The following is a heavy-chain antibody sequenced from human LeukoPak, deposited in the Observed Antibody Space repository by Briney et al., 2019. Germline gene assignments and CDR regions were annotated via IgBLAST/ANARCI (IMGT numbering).Heavy chain of an antibody. CDR3: ARATPGGLHGYSFDY. V-gene: IGHV1-8*02. CDR1: GYTFKNYD. D-gene: IGHD5-24*01. Sequence: ASVKVSCKASGYTFKNYDINWARQATGQGLEWMGWMNPNSGNTGFAQKFQDRVSMTRDTPINTAYMELTSLRSGDTAVYYCARATPGGLHGYSFDYWGQGTVVTVYS. CDR2: MNPNSGNT. J-gene: IGHJ4*02.